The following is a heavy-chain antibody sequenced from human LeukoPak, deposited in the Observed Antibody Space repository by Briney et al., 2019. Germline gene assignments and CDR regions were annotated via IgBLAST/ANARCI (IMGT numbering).Heavy chain of an antibody. CDR2: I. D-gene: IGHD4-17*01. CDR3: ARDIDNYGDYILY. CDR1: GFTFNNYA. J-gene: IGHJ4*02. V-gene: IGHV3-69-1*01. Sequence: GGSLRLSCAASGFTFNNYAMTWVRQAPGKGLEWVSSIVKGRFTISRDSAKNSLYLQMNSLRAEDTAVYYCARDIDNYGDYILYWGQGTLVTVSS.